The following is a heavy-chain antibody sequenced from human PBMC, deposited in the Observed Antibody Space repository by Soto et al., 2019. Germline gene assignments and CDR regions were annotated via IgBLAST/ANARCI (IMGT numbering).Heavy chain of an antibody. J-gene: IGHJ3*02. V-gene: IGHV5-51*01. Sequence: PGESLKISCKASGYSFSFYWMGWVRQMPGKGLEWMAIMYPDDSDIRYSPSFEAHVTISADKSTSTAFLQWSSLKASDTAMYYCATAYVYDFENSNYYRDAFDIWGQGTLVTV. D-gene: IGHD3-22*01. CDR3: ATAYVYDFENSNYYRDAFDI. CDR2: MYPDDSDI. CDR1: GYSFSFYW.